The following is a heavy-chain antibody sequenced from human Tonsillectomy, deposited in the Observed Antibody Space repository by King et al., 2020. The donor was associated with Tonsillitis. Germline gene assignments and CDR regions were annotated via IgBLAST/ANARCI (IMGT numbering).Heavy chain of an antibody. CDR1: GFTFSSFA. D-gene: IGHD3-22*01. J-gene: IGHJ4*02. CDR3: ARDQSPGDSNGYLNY. V-gene: IGHV3-30*04. Sequence: VQLVESGGGVVQPGRSLRLSCAASGFTFSSFAMHWVRQAPGKGLEWVAVISYDGSNKYYADSVRGLFTISRDNSKNTLYLQMNSLRAEDTAVYYCARDQSPGDSNGYLNYWGQGDLVTVSS. CDR2: ISYDGSNK.